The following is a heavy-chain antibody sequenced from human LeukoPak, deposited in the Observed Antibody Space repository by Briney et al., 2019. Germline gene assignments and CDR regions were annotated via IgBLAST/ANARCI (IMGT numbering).Heavy chain of an antibody. Sequence: SETLSLTCAVSGGSISSGDFPWSWIRQPPGRGLEWIGYIFHTGHTSYNPSLKSRVTISVDMSKNQLSLRLTSVTAADTAVYYCARGFYGAGSHFDYWGQGTLVTVSS. D-gene: IGHD3-10*01. J-gene: IGHJ4*02. CDR1: GGSISSGDFP. CDR2: IFHTGHT. V-gene: IGHV4-30-2*01. CDR3: ARGFYGAGSHFDY.